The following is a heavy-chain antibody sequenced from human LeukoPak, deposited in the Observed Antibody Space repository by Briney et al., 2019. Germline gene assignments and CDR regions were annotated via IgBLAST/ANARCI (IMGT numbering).Heavy chain of an antibody. CDR2: IYYSGST. Sequence: SETLSLTCTVSGGSISSHYWSWIRQPPGKGLEWIGYIYYSGSTNYNPSLKSRVTISVDMSKNQFSLKLSSMTAADTAVYYCAGQWASYFDYWGQGTLVTVSS. D-gene: IGHD1-26*01. CDR3: AGQWASYFDY. V-gene: IGHV4-59*11. CDR1: GGSISSHY. J-gene: IGHJ4*02.